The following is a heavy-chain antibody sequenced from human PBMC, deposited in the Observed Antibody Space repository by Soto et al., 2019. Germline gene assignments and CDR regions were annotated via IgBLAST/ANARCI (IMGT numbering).Heavy chain of an antibody. V-gene: IGHV1-3*01. CDR2: INAGNGNT. J-gene: IGHJ4*02. CDR3: ARLPTSVAGTEFYSPNIPRLLDY. D-gene: IGHD6-19*01. CDR1: GYTFTSYA. Sequence: ASVKVSCKASGYTFTSYAMHWVRQAPGQRLEWMGWINAGNGNTKYSQKFQGRVTITRDTSASTAYMELSSLRSEDTAVYYCARLPTSVAGTEFYSPNIPRLLDYSGQGSLVIVSS.